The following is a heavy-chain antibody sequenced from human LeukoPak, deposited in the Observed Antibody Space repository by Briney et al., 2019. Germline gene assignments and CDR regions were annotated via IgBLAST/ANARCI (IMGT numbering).Heavy chain of an antibody. J-gene: IGHJ4*02. CDR1: GGTFSSYA. CDR2: IIPTLGIA. D-gene: IGHD6-13*01. CDR3: AREAVHSSSWYNY. Sequence: ASVKVSCKASGGTFSSYAISWVRQAPGQGLEWMGRIIPTLGIANYAQKFQGRVTITADKSTSTAYMELSSLRSEDTAVYYCAREAVHSSSWYNYWGQGTLVTVSS. V-gene: IGHV1-69*04.